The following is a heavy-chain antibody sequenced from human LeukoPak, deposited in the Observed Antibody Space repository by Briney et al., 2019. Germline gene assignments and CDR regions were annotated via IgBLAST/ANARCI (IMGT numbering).Heavy chain of an antibody. CDR3: ARGAYRLVRGVIIDWFDP. CDR2: IYYSGST. CDR1: GGSISSSSYY. Sequence: PSETLSLTCTVSGGSISSSSYYWGWIRQPPGKGLEWIGSIYYSGSTYYNPSLKSRVTISVDTSKNQFSLKLSSVTAADTAVYYCARGAYRLVRGVIIDWFDPWGQGTLVTVSS. D-gene: IGHD3-10*01. J-gene: IGHJ5*02. V-gene: IGHV4-39*07.